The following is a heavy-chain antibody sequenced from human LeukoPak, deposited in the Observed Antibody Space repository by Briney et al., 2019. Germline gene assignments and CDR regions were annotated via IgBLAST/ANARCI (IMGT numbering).Heavy chain of an antibody. CDR2: ISGNGDTT. J-gene: IGHJ4*02. V-gene: IGHV3-23*01. CDR1: GFTFSSYA. Sequence: GGSLRLSCAASGFTFSSYAMIWVRQAPGKGLEWVSVISGNGDTTYYADSVKGRFTNSRDNSRNTVYLQMNSLRGDDTAVYYCVKDVNWSTYWGQGTLVTVSS. CDR3: VKDVNWSTY. D-gene: IGHD1-1*01.